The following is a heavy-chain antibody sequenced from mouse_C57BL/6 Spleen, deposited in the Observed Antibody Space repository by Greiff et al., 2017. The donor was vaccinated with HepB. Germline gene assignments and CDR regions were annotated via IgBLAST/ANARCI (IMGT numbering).Heavy chain of an antibody. CDR1: GYTFTSYW. V-gene: IGHV1-50*01. J-gene: IGHJ3*01. CDR2: IDPSDSYT. Sequence: VKLQEPGAELVKPGASVKLSCKASGYTFTSYWMQWVKQRPGQGLEWIGEIDPSDSYTNYNQKFKGKATLTVDTSSSTAYMQLSSLTSEDSAVYDSARGPTAYWGQGTLVTVSA. CDR3: ARGPTAY. D-gene: IGHD2-10*01.